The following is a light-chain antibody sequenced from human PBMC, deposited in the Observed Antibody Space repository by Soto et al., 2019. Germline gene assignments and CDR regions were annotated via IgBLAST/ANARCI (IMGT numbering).Light chain of an antibody. J-gene: IGKJ1*01. CDR3: QQYYATPRT. CDR1: QDVSSY. Sequence: EIVLTQSPATLSSSRGERATLSCRASQDVSSYLAWYHQKPGQAPKSLISWASTRESGVPARFSASGSGTDFTLTISNLQAEDVAVYYCQQYYATPRTFGQGTKVDI. V-gene: IGKV3-15*01. CDR2: WAS.